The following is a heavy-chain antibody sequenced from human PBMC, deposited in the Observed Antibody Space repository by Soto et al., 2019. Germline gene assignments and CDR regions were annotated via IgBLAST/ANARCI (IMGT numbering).Heavy chain of an antibody. D-gene: IGHD3-3*01. V-gene: IGHV3-23*01. CDR1: GFTFSSDA. J-gene: IGHJ6*02. Sequence: EVQLLESGGGLVQPGGSLRLSCAASGFTFSSDAMSWVRQAPGKGLEWVSAISGSGGSTYYADSVKGRFTISRDNSKNTLYLQMNSLRAEDTAVYYCANSVLRFLEWLPYYYYGMDVWGQGTTVTVSS. CDR2: ISGSGGST. CDR3: ANSVLRFLEWLPYYYYGMDV.